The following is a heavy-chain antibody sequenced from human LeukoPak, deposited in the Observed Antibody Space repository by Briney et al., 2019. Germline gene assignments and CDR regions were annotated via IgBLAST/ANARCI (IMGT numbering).Heavy chain of an antibody. Sequence: SETLSLTCTVSGGSVSSGSYYWRWIRQPPGKGLEWIGYIYYSGSTNYNPSLKSRVTISVDTSKNQFSLKLSSVTAADTAVYYCARGDSSFDAFDIWGQGTMVTVSS. D-gene: IGHD3-22*01. CDR2: IYYSGST. V-gene: IGHV4-61*01. CDR3: ARGDSSFDAFDI. CDR1: GGSVSSGSYY. J-gene: IGHJ3*02.